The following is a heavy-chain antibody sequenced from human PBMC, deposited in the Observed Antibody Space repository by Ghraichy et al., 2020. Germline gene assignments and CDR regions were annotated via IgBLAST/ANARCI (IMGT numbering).Heavy chain of an antibody. CDR2: IYYSGST. V-gene: IGHV4-59*01. CDR3: ARVECSGGRCYHDY. Sequence: EALNISCTVSGGSTSNYYWSWIRQPPGKGLEWIGHIYYSGSTSYNPSLKSRVTISVDTSKNQCSLKLNSVPAADTALYYCARVECSGGRCYHDYWGQGTLVTVSS. D-gene: IGHD2-15*01. CDR1: GGSTSNYY. J-gene: IGHJ4*02.